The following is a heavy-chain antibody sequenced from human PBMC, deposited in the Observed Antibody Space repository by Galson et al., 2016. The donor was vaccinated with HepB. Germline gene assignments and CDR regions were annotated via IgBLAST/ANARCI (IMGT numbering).Heavy chain of an antibody. CDR3: ARGRTSDIVATIHYFDY. D-gene: IGHD5-12*01. J-gene: IGHJ4*02. CDR1: GFTFSDYW. Sequence: CAASGFTFSDYWMSWVRQAPGKGLEWVANIKEDGSEKYFVDSVKGRFTISRDNAQNSLYLQMNSLRAEDTAVYFCARGRTSDIVATIHYFDYWGQGTLVTVSS. V-gene: IGHV3-7*04. CDR2: IKEDGSEK.